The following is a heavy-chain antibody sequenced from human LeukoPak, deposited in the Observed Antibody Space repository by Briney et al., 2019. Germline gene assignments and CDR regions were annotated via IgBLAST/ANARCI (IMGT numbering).Heavy chain of an antibody. V-gene: IGHV3-30*02. J-gene: IGHJ4*02. CDR2: IRNDGSNK. D-gene: IGHD5-24*01. CDR1: RFTFSSYG. Sequence: GGSLRLSCAASRFTFSSYGMHWVRRAPGKGLEWVAFIRNDGSNKYYADSVKGRFTISRDNSKNTLYLQMNSLRAEDTAVYYCARGLQSDYWGQGTLVTVSS. CDR3: ARGLQSDY.